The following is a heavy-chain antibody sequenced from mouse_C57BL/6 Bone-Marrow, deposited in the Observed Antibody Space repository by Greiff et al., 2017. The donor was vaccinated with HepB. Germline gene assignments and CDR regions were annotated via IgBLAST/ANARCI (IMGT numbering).Heavy chain of an antibody. CDR2: ISYSGST. CDR3: ARWKAYYSNFLFDY. CDR1: GYSITSDY. V-gene: IGHV3-8*01. J-gene: IGHJ2*01. D-gene: IGHD2-5*01. Sequence: VQLKESGPGLAKPSQSLSLTCSVTGYSITSDYWNWIRKFPGNKLEYMGYISYSGSTYYNPSLKSRISITRDTAKNQYYLQLHSVTTEDTATYYCARWKAYYSNFLFDYWGQGTTLTVSS.